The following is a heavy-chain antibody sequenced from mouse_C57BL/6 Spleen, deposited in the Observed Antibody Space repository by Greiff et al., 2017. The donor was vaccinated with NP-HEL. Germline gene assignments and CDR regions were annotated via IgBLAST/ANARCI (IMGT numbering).Heavy chain of an antibody. Sequence: QVQLQQPGAELVKPGASVKLSCKASGYTFTSYWMQWVKQRPGQGLEWIGEIDPSDSYTNYNQKFKGKATLTVDTSSSTAYMQLSSLTSEDSAVYYCARQLNGGFDYWGQGTTLTVSS. D-gene: IGHD3-2*02. CDR3: ARQLNGGFDY. V-gene: IGHV1-50*01. CDR2: IDPSDSYT. J-gene: IGHJ2*01. CDR1: GYTFTSYW.